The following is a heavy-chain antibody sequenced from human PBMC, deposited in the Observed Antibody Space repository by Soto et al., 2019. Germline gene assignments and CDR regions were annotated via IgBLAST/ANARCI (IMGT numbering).Heavy chain of an antibody. D-gene: IGHD1-1*01. CDR2: IKRDGSES. V-gene: IGHV3-7*01. J-gene: IGHJ4*02. Sequence: GGSLRLSCVASGFTFTTDWASWVRQAPGKGLEWVANIKRDGSESNYADSVKGRFTISRDNAKNSLYLQMNSLRAEDTAVYYCASEGSAWKFDYWGQGALVTVSS. CDR1: GFTFTTDW. CDR3: ASEGSAWKFDY.